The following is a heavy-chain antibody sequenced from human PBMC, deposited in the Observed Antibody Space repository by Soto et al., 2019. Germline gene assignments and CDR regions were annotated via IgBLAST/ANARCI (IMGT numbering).Heavy chain of an antibody. D-gene: IGHD4-17*01. Sequence: QVQLVQSGAEVKKPGASVKVSCKASGYTFTSYDINWVRQATGQGREYLGWMNPNSGNTGYVQKFQGRVTMTRDTSISTAYMELSSLRSEDTAVYFCARGVKYGAYSRWFDPWGQGPLVTVSS. CDR2: MNPNSGNT. J-gene: IGHJ5*02. CDR3: ARGVKYGAYSRWFDP. CDR1: GYTFTSYD. V-gene: IGHV1-8*01.